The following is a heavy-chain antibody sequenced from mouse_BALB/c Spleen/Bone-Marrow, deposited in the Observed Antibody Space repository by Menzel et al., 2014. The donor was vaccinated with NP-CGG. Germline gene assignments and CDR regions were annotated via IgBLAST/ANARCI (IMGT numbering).Heavy chain of an antibody. CDR3: ATYDGYYFDY. J-gene: IGHJ2*01. V-gene: IGHV3-8*02. CDR2: ISYSGST. D-gene: IGHD2-3*01. CDR1: GDSIXSGY. Sequence: EVKVVESGPSLVKPSQTLSLTCSVTGDSIXSGYWNWIRKFPGNKLEYMGYISYSGSTYYGPSLKSRISITRDTSKNQYYLQLNSVTTEDTATYYCATYDGYYFDYWGQGTTLTVSS.